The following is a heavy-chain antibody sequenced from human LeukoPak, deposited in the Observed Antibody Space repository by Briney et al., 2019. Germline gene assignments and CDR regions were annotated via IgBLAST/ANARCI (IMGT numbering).Heavy chain of an antibody. Sequence: GGSLRLSCVASGFTFTSYWMSWVRQAPGKGLEWVANIKQDGSEKYYLDSLEGRFTISRDNAKNSVYLQINRLRAEDTAVYYCARRGTIAVPVFWFDPWGQGTLVIVSS. CDR3: ARRGTIAVPVFWFDP. V-gene: IGHV3-7*01. CDR2: IKQDGSEK. J-gene: IGHJ5*02. D-gene: IGHD6-19*01. CDR1: GFTFTSYW.